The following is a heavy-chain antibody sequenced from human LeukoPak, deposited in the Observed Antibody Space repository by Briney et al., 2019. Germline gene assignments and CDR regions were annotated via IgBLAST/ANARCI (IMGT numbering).Heavy chain of an antibody. CDR3: VAGVANYYYYMDV. CDR2: IYYSGST. V-gene: IGHV4-39*01. D-gene: IGHD2-15*01. Sequence: SETLSLTCTVSGGSISSSSYYWGWIRQPPGKGLEWIGSIYYSGSTYYNPSLKSRVTISVDTSKNQFSLKLSSVTAADTAVYYCVAGVANYYYYMDVWGKGTTVTVSS. CDR1: GGSISSSSYY. J-gene: IGHJ6*03.